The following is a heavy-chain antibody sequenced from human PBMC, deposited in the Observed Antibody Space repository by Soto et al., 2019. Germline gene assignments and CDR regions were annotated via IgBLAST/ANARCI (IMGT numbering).Heavy chain of an antibody. CDR1: GGTFSSYA. Sequence: QVQLVQSGAEVKKPGSSVKVSCKASGGTFSSYAISWVRQAPGQGLEWMGGIIPIFGTANYAQKFQGRVTITAAESTSTAYRGRGSLRSEDTAVYYCAGGEGGGALYPYYYYGMDVWGQGTTVTVSS. CDR3: AGGEGGGALYPYYYYGMDV. V-gene: IGHV1-69*12. CDR2: IIPIFGTA. J-gene: IGHJ6*02. D-gene: IGHD1-26*01.